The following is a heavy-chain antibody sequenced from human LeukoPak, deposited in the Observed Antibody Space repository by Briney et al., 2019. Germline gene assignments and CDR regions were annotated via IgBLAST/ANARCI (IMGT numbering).Heavy chain of an antibody. J-gene: IGHJ4*02. D-gene: IGHD3-16*02. Sequence: GGSLRLSCAASGFAFSTYGMSWVRQAPGKGLEWVAFIRYDEINKYYADSVKGRFTTSRDNSKNTLYLQMNSLRPKDTAVYYCAKDRDDYLWGSYRNFDYWGQGTLVTVSS. V-gene: IGHV3-30*02. CDR3: AKDRDDYLWGSYRNFDY. CDR1: GFAFSTYG. CDR2: IRYDEINK.